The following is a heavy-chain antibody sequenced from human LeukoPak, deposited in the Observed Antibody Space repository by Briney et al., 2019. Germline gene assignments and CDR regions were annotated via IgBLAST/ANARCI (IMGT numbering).Heavy chain of an antibody. CDR3: ARAPIVDWYSWNYDNWFDP. CDR2: INPNSGGT. Sequence: GASVKVSCKASGYTFTGYYMHWVRQAPGQGLEWMGRINPNSGGTNYAQKFQGRVTMTRDTSISTAYMELSRLRSDDTAVYYCARAPIVDWYSWNYDNWFDPWGQGTLVTVSS. D-gene: IGHD1-7*01. CDR1: GYTFTGYY. V-gene: IGHV1-2*06. J-gene: IGHJ5*02.